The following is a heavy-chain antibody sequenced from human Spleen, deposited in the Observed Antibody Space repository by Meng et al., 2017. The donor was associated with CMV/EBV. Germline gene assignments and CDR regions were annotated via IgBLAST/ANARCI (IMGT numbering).Heavy chain of an antibody. CDR2: ISTYNGNR. CDR3: ARVEGPYSGILYGVDY. Sequence: ASVKVSCKTSGYTFTWHGVSWVRQAPGQGLEWVGWISTYNGNRNYAQKFQDRVTLTTDRSTSTAYMELRNLRSDDTAVYYCARVEGPYSGILYGVDYWGQGTLVTVSS. D-gene: IGHD5-12*01. V-gene: IGHV1-18*01. CDR1: GYTFTWHG. J-gene: IGHJ4*02.